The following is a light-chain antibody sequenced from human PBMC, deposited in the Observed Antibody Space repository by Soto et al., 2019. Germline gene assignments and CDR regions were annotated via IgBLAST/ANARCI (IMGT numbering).Light chain of an antibody. CDR1: QSISSW. V-gene: IGKV1-5*01. J-gene: IGKJ4*01. Sequence: DIQMTQSPSTLSASVGDRVTITCRASQSISSWLAWYQQKPGKAPKLLIYDASKLEPGVPSRLSGSGSGAEYTLTISSLQPEDFATYYCQHYSSYPLTFGGGTKVDI. CDR3: QHYSSYPLT. CDR2: DAS.